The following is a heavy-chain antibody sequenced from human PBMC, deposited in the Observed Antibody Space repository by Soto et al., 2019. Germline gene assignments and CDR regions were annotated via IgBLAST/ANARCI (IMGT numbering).Heavy chain of an antibody. D-gene: IGHD6-19*01. Sequence: GGSLRLSCAASGFTFSSYAMSWVRQAPGKGLEWVSAISGSGGSTYYADSVKGRFTISRDNSKNTLYLQMNSLRAEDTAVYYCAKDPGYSSGADGDYWGQGTLVTVSS. CDR2: ISGSGGST. CDR1: GFTFSSYA. J-gene: IGHJ4*02. V-gene: IGHV3-23*01. CDR3: AKDPGYSSGADGDY.